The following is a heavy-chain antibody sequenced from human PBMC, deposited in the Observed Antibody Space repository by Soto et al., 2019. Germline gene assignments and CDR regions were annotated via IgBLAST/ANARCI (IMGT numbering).Heavy chain of an antibody. Sequence: EVQLVESGGELVQPGGSLRLSSAASGFTFNTYWMHWARQAPGKGLVWVSRINTDGSRTNYADSVKGRFTLSRDNAKNTLYLQMDSLRAEDTAVYYCAKVATGSYNWFDPWGQGTLVTVSS. CDR2: INTDGSRT. J-gene: IGHJ5*02. CDR3: AKVATGSYNWFDP. V-gene: IGHV3-74*01. CDR1: GFTFNTYW. D-gene: IGHD1-1*01.